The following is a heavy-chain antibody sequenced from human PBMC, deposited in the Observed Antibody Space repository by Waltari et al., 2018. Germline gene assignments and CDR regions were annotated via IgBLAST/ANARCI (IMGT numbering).Heavy chain of an antibody. CDR2: INPDGSLT. D-gene: IGHD6-25*01. V-gene: IGHV3-74*01. J-gene: IGHJ4*02. CDR3: VLYSSELLGDC. Sequence: EVLLVESGGGLVQPGGSLRLSCAASGFTFSSYWMHWVRQAPGKGLVSVSHINPDGSLTSYPYSVKGRFTISRDNAKNTLFLQMNSLRAEDTAVYYCVLYSSELLGDCWGQGTLVTVSS. CDR1: GFTFSSYW.